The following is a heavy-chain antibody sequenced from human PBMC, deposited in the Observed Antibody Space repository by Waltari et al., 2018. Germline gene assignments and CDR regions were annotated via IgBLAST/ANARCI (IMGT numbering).Heavy chain of an antibody. V-gene: IGHV4-39*07. Sequence: QLQLQESGPGLVQPSETLSLNCTVPGGSLSRSSYYWAWIRQPTGKGLEWIGSIEYSGSTYYNPSLKSRVTISVDTSKNQFSLKLSSVTAADTAVYYCARDGDIVVVPAAANWYFDLWGRGTLVTVSS. CDR2: IEYSGST. D-gene: IGHD2-2*01. CDR1: GGSLSRSSYY. J-gene: IGHJ2*01. CDR3: ARDGDIVVVPAAANWYFDL.